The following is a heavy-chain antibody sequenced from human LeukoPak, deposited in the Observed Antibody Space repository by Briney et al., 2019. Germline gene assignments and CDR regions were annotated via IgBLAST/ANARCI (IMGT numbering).Heavy chain of an antibody. CDR3: AREAPALLRYFDGLPIPGGFFDY. CDR2: ISAYNGNT. CDR1: GYTFISYG. J-gene: IGHJ4*02. Sequence: VASVKVSCEASGYTFISYGISWVRQAPGQGLEWMGWISAYNGNTNYAQKLQSRVTMTTDTTTSTAYMELRSLRADDTAVYYCAREAPALLRYFDGLPIPGGFFDYWGQGTLVTVPS. D-gene: IGHD3-9*01. V-gene: IGHV1-18*01.